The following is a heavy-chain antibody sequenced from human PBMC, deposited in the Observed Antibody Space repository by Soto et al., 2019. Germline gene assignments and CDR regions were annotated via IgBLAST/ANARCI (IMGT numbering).Heavy chain of an antibody. CDR1: GFTFDSYW. CDR2: IDQDGSEK. V-gene: IGHV3-7*01. J-gene: IGHJ4*02. D-gene: IGHD3-3*01. CDR3: ARVRDDFWSGYALNY. Sequence: GESLRLSCQASGFTFDSYWMIWVRQAPGKGLEWVASIDQDGSEKYYVDSVMGRFTISSDNTKNSLYLQINSLRAEDTAVYYCARVRDDFWSGYALNYWGQGTLVTVSS.